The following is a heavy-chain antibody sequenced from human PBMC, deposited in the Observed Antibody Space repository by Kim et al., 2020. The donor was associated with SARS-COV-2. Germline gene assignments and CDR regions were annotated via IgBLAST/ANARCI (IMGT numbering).Heavy chain of an antibody. CDR2: IKKDGSEK. Sequence: GGSLRLSCAASGFTFSGFWMSWVRQAPGKGLEWVANIKKDGSEKYYVDSVKGRFTISRDNAKNSLYLQMNSLRAEDTAVYYCARVITTTVVRFDPWGQGTPFTVSP. V-gene: IGHV3-7*01. J-gene: IGHJ5*02. CDR1: GFTFSGFW. CDR3: ARVITTTVVRFDP. D-gene: IGHD3-22*01.